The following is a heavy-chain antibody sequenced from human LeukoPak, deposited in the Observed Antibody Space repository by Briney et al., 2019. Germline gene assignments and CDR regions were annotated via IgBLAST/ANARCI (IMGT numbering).Heavy chain of an antibody. CDR3: ARDEYYYGSGSYYTFDY. J-gene: IGHJ4*02. Sequence: PSETLSLTCTVSGGSISSYYWSWIRQPPGKGLEWIGYIYYSGSTNYNPSLKSRVTISVDTSKNQFSLKLSSVTAADTAVYYCARDEYYYGSGSYYTFDYWGQGTLVTVSS. CDR2: IYYSGST. D-gene: IGHD3-10*01. V-gene: IGHV4-59*12. CDR1: GGSISSYY.